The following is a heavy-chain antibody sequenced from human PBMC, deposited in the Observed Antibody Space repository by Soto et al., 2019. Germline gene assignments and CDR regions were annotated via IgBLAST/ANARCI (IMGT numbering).Heavy chain of an antibody. CDR2: IYYTGDT. CDR1: VVSVSSGSYY. CDR3: ARDSRSDYYHDH. V-gene: IGHV4-31*03. D-gene: IGHD3-3*01. Sequence: SETLSLTCTFSVVSVSSGSYYCSWIRQHPWRGLEWIGYIYYTGDTYYNPSLKSRLAISVDTSKNQFSLKLTSVTAADTAVYYCARDSRSDYYHDHWGQGTLFSVS. J-gene: IGHJ4*02.